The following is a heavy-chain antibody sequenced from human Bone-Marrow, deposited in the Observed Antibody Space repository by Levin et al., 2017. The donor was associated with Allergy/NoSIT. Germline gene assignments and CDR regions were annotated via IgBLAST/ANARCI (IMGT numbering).Heavy chain of an antibody. Sequence: ASVKVSCKASGYTFTSYYMHWVRQAPGQGLEWMGIINPSGGSTSYAQKFQGRVTMTRDTSTSTVYMELSSLRSEDTAVYYCARDIGYCSGGSCYSWSHYYYMDVWGKGTTVTVSS. CDR1: GYTFTSYY. D-gene: IGHD2-15*01. CDR3: ARDIGYCSGGSCYSWSHYYYMDV. V-gene: IGHV1-46*01. J-gene: IGHJ6*03. CDR2: INPSGGST.